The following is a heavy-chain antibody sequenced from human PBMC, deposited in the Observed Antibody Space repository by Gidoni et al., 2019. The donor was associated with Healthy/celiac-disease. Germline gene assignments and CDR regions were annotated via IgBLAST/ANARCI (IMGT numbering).Heavy chain of an antibody. CDR2: ISSSSSTI. CDR3: ARDGGILTGVNWFDP. D-gene: IGHD3-9*01. CDR1: GFTFSSYS. J-gene: IGHJ5*02. Sequence: EVQLVESGGGLVQPGGSLRLSCAASGFTFSSYSMNWVRQAPGKGLEWVSYISSSSSTIYYADSVKGRFTISRDNAKNSLYLQMNSLRAEDTAVYYCARDGGILTGVNWFDPWGQGTLVTVSS. V-gene: IGHV3-48*01.